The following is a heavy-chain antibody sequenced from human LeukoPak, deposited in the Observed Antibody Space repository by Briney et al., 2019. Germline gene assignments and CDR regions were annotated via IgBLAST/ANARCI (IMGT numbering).Heavy chain of an antibody. J-gene: IGHJ4*02. CDR2: IIPIFGTA. D-gene: IGHD3-9*01. CDR3: AREGFGDILTGYYDY. V-gene: IGHV1-69*13. CDR1: GGTFSSYA. Sequence: GASVKVSCKASGGTFSSYAISWVRQAPGQGLEWMGGIIPIFGTANYAQKFQGRVTITADESASTAYMELSSLRSEDTAVYYCAREGFGDILTGYYDYWGQGTLVTVSS.